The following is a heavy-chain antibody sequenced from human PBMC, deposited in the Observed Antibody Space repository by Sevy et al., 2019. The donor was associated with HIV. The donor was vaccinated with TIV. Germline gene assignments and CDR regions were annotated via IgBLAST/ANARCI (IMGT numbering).Heavy chain of an antibody. CDR2: IYHSGST. V-gene: IGHV4-38-2*02. Sequence: SETLSLTCTVSGYSISSGYYWGWIRQPPGKGLEWIGSIYHSGSTYYNPSLKSRVTISVDTSKNQFSLKLSSVTAADTAVYYCARDTAMENYYYYGMDVWGQGTTVTVSS. J-gene: IGHJ6*02. D-gene: IGHD5-18*01. CDR1: GYSISSGYY. CDR3: ARDTAMENYYYYGMDV.